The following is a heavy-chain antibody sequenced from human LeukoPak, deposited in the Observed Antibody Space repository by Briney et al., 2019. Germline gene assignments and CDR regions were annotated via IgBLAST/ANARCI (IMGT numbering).Heavy chain of an antibody. Sequence: ASVKVSCKASGYTFSNYAMNWVRQAPGQGLEWMGWISAYNGNTNYAQKLQGRVTMTTDTSTSTAYMELRSLRSDDTAVYYCARQPFYYMDVWGKGTTVTVS. J-gene: IGHJ6*03. CDR3: ARQPFYYMDV. V-gene: IGHV1-18*01. CDR2: ISAYNGNT. CDR1: GYTFSNYA.